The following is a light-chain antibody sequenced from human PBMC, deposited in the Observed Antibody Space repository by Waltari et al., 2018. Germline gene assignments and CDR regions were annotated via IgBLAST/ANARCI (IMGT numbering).Light chain of an antibody. J-gene: IGKJ5*01. CDR3: QQYNNWPPFT. CDR2: GAS. Sequence: EIVVTQSPATLSVSPGDTATLSCRASQFVSINFAWYQQEPGQAPRLLIYGASTKATGIPARFSGSGSGTEFTLTISSLQSEDFAVYYCQQYNNWPPFTFGRGTRLEIK. CDR1: QFVSIN. V-gene: IGKV3-15*01.